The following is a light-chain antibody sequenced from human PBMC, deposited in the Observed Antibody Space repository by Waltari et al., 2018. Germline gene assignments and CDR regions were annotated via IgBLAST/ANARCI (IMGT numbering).Light chain of an antibody. J-gene: IGLJ1*01. CDR1: SSDVGGYDS. CDR3: GSFTTSSTCV. CDR2: DVS. Sequence: QSALTQPASVSGSPGQSIAISCTGTSSDVGGYDSVSWYQHHPGKAPKLMMYDVSKRPSGVANRFSGSNSGNTASLTISGLQAEDEADYYCGSFTTSSTCVFGTGTKVTVL. V-gene: IGLV2-14*03.